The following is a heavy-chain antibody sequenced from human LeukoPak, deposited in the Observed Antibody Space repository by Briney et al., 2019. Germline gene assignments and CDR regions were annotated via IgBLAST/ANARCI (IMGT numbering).Heavy chain of an antibody. Sequence: PGGSLRLSCAASGFTFSSYAMSWVRQAPGKGLEWVSAISGSGGTTYYADSVKGRFTISRDNSKNTLYLQMNSLRAEYTAVYYCAKNLGICTSTSCYGWFDPWGQGTLVTVSS. CDR2: ISGSGGTT. J-gene: IGHJ5*02. CDR3: AKNLGICTSTSCYGWFDP. V-gene: IGHV3-23*01. D-gene: IGHD2-2*01. CDR1: GFTFSSYA.